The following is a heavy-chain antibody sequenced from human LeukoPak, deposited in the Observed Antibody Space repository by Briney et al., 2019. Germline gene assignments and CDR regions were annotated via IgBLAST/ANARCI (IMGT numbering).Heavy chain of an antibody. CDR3: ASLDCSSASCQFHP. Sequence: PSETLSLTCTVSGGSISSYYWSWIRQPAGKGLEWIGRIYTSGSTNYNPSLKSRVTMSVDTSKNQFSLKLSSVTAADTAVYYCASLDCSSASCQFHPWGQGTLVTVSS. D-gene: IGHD2-2*01. CDR1: GGSISSYY. J-gene: IGHJ5*02. CDR2: IYTSGST. V-gene: IGHV4-4*07.